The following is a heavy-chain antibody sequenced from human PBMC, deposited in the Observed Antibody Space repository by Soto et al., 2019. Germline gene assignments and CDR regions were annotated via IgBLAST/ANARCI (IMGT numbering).Heavy chain of an antibody. V-gene: IGHV1-46*03. Sequence: QVQLVQSGAEVKKPGASVKVSCKASGYTFTSYYMHWVRQAPGQGLEWMGIINPSGGSTSYAQKFQGRVNMTRDTSTSTVYMELSSLRCEDTAVYYCALSTPDCSGGSCYFWFDPWGPGTLVTVSS. D-gene: IGHD2-15*01. CDR3: ALSTPDCSGGSCYFWFDP. CDR2: INPSGGST. J-gene: IGHJ5*02. CDR1: GYTFTSYY.